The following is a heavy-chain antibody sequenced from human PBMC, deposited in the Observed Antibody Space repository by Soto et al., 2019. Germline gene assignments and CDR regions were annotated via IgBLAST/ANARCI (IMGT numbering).Heavy chain of an antibody. Sequence: ASVKVSCKASGYTFTSYGISWVRQAPGQGLEWMGWISAYNGNTNYAQKLQGRVTMTTDTSTSTAYMELRSLRSDDTAVYYCARDQYSSGWFWFDPWGRGTLVTVSS. J-gene: IGHJ5*02. D-gene: IGHD6-19*01. CDR1: GYTFTSYG. V-gene: IGHV1-18*01. CDR3: ARDQYSSGWFWFDP. CDR2: ISAYNGNT.